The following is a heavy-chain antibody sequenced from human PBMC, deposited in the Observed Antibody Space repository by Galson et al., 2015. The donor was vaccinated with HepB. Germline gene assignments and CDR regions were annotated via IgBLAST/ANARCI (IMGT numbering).Heavy chain of an antibody. CDR2: ITGSSTYI. D-gene: IGHD7-27*01. V-gene: IGHV3-21*01. CDR1: GFTFSTSP. CDR3: ARAWGLKGNYHYYGMDV. Sequence: SLRLSCAASGFTFSTSPMNWVRQAPGKGLEWVASITGSSTYIYYADSLKGRFTISRDNAQNSLYLQMNSLRAGDTAVYYCARAWGLKGNYHYYGMDVWGQGTTVTVSS. J-gene: IGHJ6*02.